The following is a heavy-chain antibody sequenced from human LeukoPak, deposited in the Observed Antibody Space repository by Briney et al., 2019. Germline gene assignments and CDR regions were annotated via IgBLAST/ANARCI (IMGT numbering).Heavy chain of an antibody. V-gene: IGHV3-30*02. J-gene: IGHJ3*02. CDR3: AKDRRSGYKADAFDI. Sequence: PGGSLRLSCAASGFTFSSYGMHWVRQAPGKGLEWVAFMRYDGSNRNYADSVKGRFTISRDNSKNTLYLQMNRLRAEDTAVYYCAKDRRSGYKADAFDIWGQGTMVTVSS. D-gene: IGHD3-22*01. CDR2: MRYDGSNR. CDR1: GFTFSSYG.